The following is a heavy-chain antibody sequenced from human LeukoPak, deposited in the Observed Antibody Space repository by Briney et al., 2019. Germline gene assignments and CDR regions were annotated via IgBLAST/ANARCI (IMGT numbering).Heavy chain of an antibody. J-gene: IGHJ4*02. Sequence: GGSLRLSCAASGFTFSSYAMSWVRQAPGKGLEWVSAISGSGGSTYYAGSVKGRFTISRDNSKNTLYLQMNSLRAEDTAVYYCAKVLPVPIFGVVDTLSGFDYWGQGTLVTVSS. D-gene: IGHD3-3*01. V-gene: IGHV3-23*01. CDR1: GFTFSSYA. CDR2: ISGSGGST. CDR3: AKVLPVPIFGVVDTLSGFDY.